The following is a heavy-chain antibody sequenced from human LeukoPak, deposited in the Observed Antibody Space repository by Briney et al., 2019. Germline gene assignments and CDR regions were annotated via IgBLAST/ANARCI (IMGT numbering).Heavy chain of an antibody. V-gene: IGHV3-74*03. CDR1: GFTFGNHW. J-gene: IGHJ4*02. D-gene: IGHD2-21*01. CDR2: IDERGTNA. Sequence: GGSLRLSCAASGFTFGNHWMRWVRQAPGKGLVWVSRIDERGTNAVYADSVKGRFSISKGNSKNPVNLQMNSLRADDTGVYYCIRDGALWRLDYWGQGTLVTVSS. CDR3: IRDGALWRLDY.